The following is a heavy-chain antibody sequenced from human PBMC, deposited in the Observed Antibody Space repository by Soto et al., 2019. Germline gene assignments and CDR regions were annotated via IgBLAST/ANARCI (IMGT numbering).Heavy chain of an antibody. V-gene: IGHV4-31*03. CDR3: ARDFAGCSSTSCYTGWFDP. CDR2: IYYSGST. J-gene: IGHJ5*02. Sequence: SETLSLTCTVSGVSISSGGYYWSWIRQHPGKGLEWIGYIYYSGSTYYNPSLKSRVTISVDTSKNQFSLKLSSVTAADTAVYYCARDFAGCSSTSCYTGWFDPWGQGTLVTVSS. D-gene: IGHD2-2*02. CDR1: GVSISSGGYY.